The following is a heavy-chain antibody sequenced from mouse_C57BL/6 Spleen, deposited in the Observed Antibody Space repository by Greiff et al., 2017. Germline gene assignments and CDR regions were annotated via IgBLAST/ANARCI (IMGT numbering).Heavy chain of an antibody. CDR2: INPYNGGT. CDR1: GYTFTDYY. D-gene: IGHD2-4*01. J-gene: IGHJ4*01. Sequence: EVKLMESGAELVRPGASVKLSCKASGYTFTDYYMNWVKQSHGKSLEWIGVINPYNGGTSYNQKFKGKATLTVDKSSSTAYMELNSLTSEDSAVYYCARRNYDYDGYYAMDYWGQGTSVTVSS. CDR3: ARRNYDYDGYYAMDY. V-gene: IGHV1-19*01.